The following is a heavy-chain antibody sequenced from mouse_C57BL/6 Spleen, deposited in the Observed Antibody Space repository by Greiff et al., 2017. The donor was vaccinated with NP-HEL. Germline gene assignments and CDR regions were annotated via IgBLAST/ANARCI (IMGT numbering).Heavy chain of an antibody. J-gene: IGHJ2*01. Sequence: EVKLVESGGGLVKPGGSLKLSCAASGFTFSSYTMSWVRQTPEKRLEWVATISGGGGNTYYPDSVKGRFTIARDNAKNTLYLQMSSLRSEDTALYYCARHYYGSFDYWGQGTTLTVSS. V-gene: IGHV5-9*01. CDR2: ISGGGGNT. CDR1: GFTFSSYT. D-gene: IGHD1-1*01. CDR3: ARHYYGSFDY.